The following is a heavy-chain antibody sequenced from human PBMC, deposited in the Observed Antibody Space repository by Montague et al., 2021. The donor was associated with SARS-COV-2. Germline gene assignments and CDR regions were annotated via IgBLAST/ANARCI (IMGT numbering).Heavy chain of an antibody. CDR2: IYYSGST. CDR3: ARQEPIVVVVAAARGWFNP. J-gene: IGHJ5*02. D-gene: IGHD2-15*01. V-gene: IGHV4-39*01. CDR1: GGSISSSSYY. Sequence: SETLSLTCTVSGGSISSSSYYWGWIRQPPGKGLECIGSIYYSGSTYYNPSLKSRVTISVDTSKNQFSLKLSSVTAADTAVYYCARQEPIVVVVAAARGWFNPWGQGTLVTVSS.